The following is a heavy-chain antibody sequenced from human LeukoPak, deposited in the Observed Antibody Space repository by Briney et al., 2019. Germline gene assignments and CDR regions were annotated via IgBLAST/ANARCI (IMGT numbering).Heavy chain of an antibody. V-gene: IGHV4-34*01. Sequence: SETLSLTCAVYGGSFSGYYWSWIRQPPGKGLEWIGEINHSGSTNYNPSLKSRVTISVDTSKNQFSLKLSSVTAADTAVYYCARGRDPSDYYYHYMDVWGKGTAVTVSS. CDR3: ARGRDPSDYYYHYMDV. CDR2: INHSGST. J-gene: IGHJ6*03. CDR1: GGSFSGYY.